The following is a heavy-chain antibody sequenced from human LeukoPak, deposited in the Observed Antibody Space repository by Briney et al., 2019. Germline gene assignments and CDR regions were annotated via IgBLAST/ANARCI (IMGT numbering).Heavy chain of an antibody. CDR1: GGSFSGYY. CDR2: INHSGST. V-gene: IGHV4-34*01. D-gene: IGHD3-16*02. J-gene: IGHJ4*02. Sequence: SETLSLTCAVYGGSFSGYYWSWIRQPPGKGLEWIGEINHSGSTNYNPSLKSRVTISVDPSKNQFSLKLSSVTAADTAVYYCARAYPYDYVWGSYRYFKYYFDYWGQGTLVTVSS. CDR3: ARAYPYDYVWGSYRYFKYYFDY.